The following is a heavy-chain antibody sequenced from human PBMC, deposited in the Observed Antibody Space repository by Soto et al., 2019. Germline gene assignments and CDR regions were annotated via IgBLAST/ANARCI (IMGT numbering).Heavy chain of an antibody. V-gene: IGHV1-69*01. D-gene: IGHD6-13*01. CDR1: GGTFSSYA. CDR2: IIPIFGTA. J-gene: IGHJ4*02. Sequence: QVQLVQSRAEVKKPGSSVKVSGKASGGTFSSYAISGVRQAPGQGLEGWGGIIPIFGTANYAQKFQGRVTITADESTSTAYMELSSLRSEDTAVYYCARVLRIAAAADGGFDYWGQGTLVTVSS. CDR3: ARVLRIAAAADGGFDY.